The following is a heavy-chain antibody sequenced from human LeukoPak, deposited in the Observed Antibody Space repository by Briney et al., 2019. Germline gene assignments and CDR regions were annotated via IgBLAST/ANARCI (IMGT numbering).Heavy chain of an antibody. CDR3: ASGGSIVVVPAARGVNWFDP. CDR2: IIPIFGTA. D-gene: IGHD2-2*01. J-gene: IGHJ5*02. CDR1: GGTFSSYA. Sequence: ASVKVSCKASGGTFSSYAISWVRQAPGQGLEWMGGIIPIFGTANYVQKFQGRVTITADESTSTAYMELSSLRSEDTAVYYCASGGSIVVVPAARGVNWFDPWGQGTLVTVSS. V-gene: IGHV1-69*01.